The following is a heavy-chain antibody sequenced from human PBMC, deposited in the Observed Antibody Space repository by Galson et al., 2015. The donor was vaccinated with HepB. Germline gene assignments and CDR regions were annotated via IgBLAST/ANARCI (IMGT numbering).Heavy chain of an antibody. CDR2: ISYDGSNK. D-gene: IGHD2-2*01. Sequence: SLRLSCAASGFTFSNYGMHWVRQAPGKGLEWVAVISYDGSNKYYADSVKGRLTISRDNSKNTLYLQMNSLRAEDTAVYYCASEIVVVPAAIGGKVVDYWGQGTLVTVSS. CDR3: ASEIVVVPAAIGGKVVDY. CDR1: GFTFSNYG. V-gene: IGHV3-30*19. J-gene: IGHJ4*02.